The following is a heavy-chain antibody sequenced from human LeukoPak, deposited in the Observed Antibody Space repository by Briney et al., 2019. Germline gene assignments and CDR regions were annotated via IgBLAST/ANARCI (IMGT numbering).Heavy chain of an antibody. CDR2: IYTSGST. CDR3: ARDYVWGSYRSGGFDY. CDR1: GGSISSGSYY. J-gene: IGHJ4*02. V-gene: IGHV4-61*02. D-gene: IGHD3-16*02. Sequence: SETLSLTCTVSGGSISSGSYYWGWIRQPAGKGLEWIVRIYTSGSTNYNPSLKSRVTISVNTSKNQFSLKLSSVTAADTAVYYCARDYVWGSYRSGGFDYWGQGTLVTVSS.